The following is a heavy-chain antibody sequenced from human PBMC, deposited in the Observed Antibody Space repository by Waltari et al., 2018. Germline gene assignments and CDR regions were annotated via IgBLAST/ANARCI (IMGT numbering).Heavy chain of an antibody. CDR1: GGSFSDYF. J-gene: IGHJ6*02. D-gene: IGHD3-10*01. CDR3: ARGRRESVWVSDLLYYHFYGMDV. V-gene: IGHV4-34*01. Sequence: QVRLGQWGAGLLKPSRTLSLTCDVHGGSFSDYFWIWIRQSPGKGLEWIGEVNHSGRTNYNPSLKSRVTISLDSSKSQISLRLRSVTAADTAFYYCARGRRESVWVSDLLYYHFYGMDVWGQGTTVTVSS. CDR2: VNHSGRT.